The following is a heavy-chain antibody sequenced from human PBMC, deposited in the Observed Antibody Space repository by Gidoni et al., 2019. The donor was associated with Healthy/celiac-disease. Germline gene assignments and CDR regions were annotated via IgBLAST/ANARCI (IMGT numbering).Heavy chain of an antibody. J-gene: IGHJ3*02. CDR1: GFTFSSYW. CDR2: INSDGSST. Sequence: EVQLVESGGGLVQPGGSLRLSFAASGFTFSSYWMHWVRQAPGKGLVWVSRINSDGSSTSYADSVKGRFTISRDNAKNTLYLQMNSLRAEDTAVYYCARNVLLWFGELGAFDIWGQGTMVTVSS. CDR3: ARNVLLWFGELGAFDI. V-gene: IGHV3-74*01. D-gene: IGHD3-10*01.